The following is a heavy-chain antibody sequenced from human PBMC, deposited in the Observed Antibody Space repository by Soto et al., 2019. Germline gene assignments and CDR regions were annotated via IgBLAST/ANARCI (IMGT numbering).Heavy chain of an antibody. CDR3: ARVGGGGGSDPALDY. D-gene: IGHD2-15*01. Sequence: GGSLRLSCAASGFTFSSYSMNWVRQAPGKGLEWVSSISSSSSYIYYADSVKGRFTISRDNAKNSLYLQMNSLRAEDTAVYYCARVGGGGGSDPALDYWGQGTLVTVSS. J-gene: IGHJ4*02. CDR2: ISSSSSYI. CDR1: GFTFSSYS. V-gene: IGHV3-21*01.